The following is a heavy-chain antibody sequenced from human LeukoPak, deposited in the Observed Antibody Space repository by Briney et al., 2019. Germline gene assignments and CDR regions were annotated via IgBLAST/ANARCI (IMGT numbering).Heavy chain of an antibody. D-gene: IGHD1-14*01. CDR3: ARVVRTRYYFDY. V-gene: IGHV4-59*01. Sequence: PSETLSLTCTVSGGSISSYYWSWIRQPPGKGLEWIGYIYYSGSTNYNPSLKSRVTISVDTSKNQFSLKLSSVTAADTAVYYCARVVRTRYYFDYWGQGTLVTVSS. J-gene: IGHJ4*02. CDR2: IYYSGST. CDR1: GGSISSYY.